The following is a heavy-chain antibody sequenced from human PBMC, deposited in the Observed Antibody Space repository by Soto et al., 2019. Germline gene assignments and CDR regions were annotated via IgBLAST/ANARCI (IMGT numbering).Heavy chain of an antibody. CDR2: MNPNSGNT. CDR1: GYTFTSFD. D-gene: IGHD3-10*01. Sequence: QVQLVQSGAEVKKPGASVKVSCKASGYTFTSFDINWVRQATGQGLEWVGWMNPNSGNTGYAQKFQGRVTMTRNTSMSTAYMELSGLRSEATAVEHCARGPIYGSESYLSDPWGQGTLVTVSS. V-gene: IGHV1-8*01. J-gene: IGHJ5*02. CDR3: ARGPIYGSESYLSDP.